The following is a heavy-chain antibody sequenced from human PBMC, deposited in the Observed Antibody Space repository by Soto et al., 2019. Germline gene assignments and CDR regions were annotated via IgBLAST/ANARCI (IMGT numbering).Heavy chain of an antibody. Sequence: SETLSLTCTVSGGSISSGGYYWSWIRQHPGKGLEWIGYIYYSGSTYYNPSLKSRVTISVDTSKNQFSLKLSSVTAADTAVYYRARGPVSAADYYSGMDVWGQGTTVTVSS. CDR2: IYYSGST. J-gene: IGHJ6*02. D-gene: IGHD1-26*01. CDR1: GGSISSGGYY. CDR3: ARGPVSAADYYSGMDV. V-gene: IGHV4-31*03.